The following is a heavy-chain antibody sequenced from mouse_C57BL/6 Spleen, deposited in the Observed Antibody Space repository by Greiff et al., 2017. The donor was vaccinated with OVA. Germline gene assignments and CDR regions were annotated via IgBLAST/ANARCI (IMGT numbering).Heavy chain of an antibody. CDR2: ISNGGGST. J-gene: IGHJ2*01. V-gene: IGHV5-12*01. CDR3: ARRFYDGYLDY. D-gene: IGHD2-3*01. Sequence: EVKLEESGGGLVQPGGSLKLSCAASGFTFSDYYMYWVRQTPEKRLEWVAYISNGGGSTYYPDTVKGRFTISRDNAKNTLYLQMSRLKSEDTAMYYCARRFYDGYLDYWGQGTTLTVSS. CDR1: GFTFSDYY.